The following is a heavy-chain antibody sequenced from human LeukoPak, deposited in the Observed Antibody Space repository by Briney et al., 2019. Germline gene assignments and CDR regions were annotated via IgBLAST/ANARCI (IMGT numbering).Heavy chain of an antibody. Sequence: GGSLRLSCAASGFTFSSYWMSWVRQAPGKGLEWVANIKQDGSEKYYVDSVKGRFTISRDNAKNSLYLQMNSLRAEDTAVYYCARDTGSSSWYRPRIAQYFQHWGQGTLVTVSS. CDR2: IKQDGSEK. J-gene: IGHJ1*01. D-gene: IGHD6-13*01. CDR1: GFTFSSYW. CDR3: ARDTGSSSWYRPRIAQYFQH. V-gene: IGHV3-7*01.